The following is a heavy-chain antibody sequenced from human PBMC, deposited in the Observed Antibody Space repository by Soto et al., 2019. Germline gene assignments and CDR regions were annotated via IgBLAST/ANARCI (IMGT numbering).Heavy chain of an antibody. CDR2: INHSGST. CDR3: ARGSRRSMVRGVSSRFNWFDP. J-gene: IGHJ5*02. V-gene: IGHV4-34*01. D-gene: IGHD3-10*01. Sequence: PSETLSLTCAVYGGSFSGYYWSWIRQPPGKGLEWIGEINHSGSTNYNPSLKSRVTISVDTSKNQFSLKLSSVTAADTAVYYCARGSRRSMVRGVSSRFNWFDPWGQGTLATVSS. CDR1: GGSFSGYY.